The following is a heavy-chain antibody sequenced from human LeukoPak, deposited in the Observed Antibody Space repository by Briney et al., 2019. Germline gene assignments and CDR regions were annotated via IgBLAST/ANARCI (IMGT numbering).Heavy chain of an antibody. CDR3: ARHLEYISSWKGYYFDY. CDR2: IYYSGST. D-gene: IGHD6-13*01. V-gene: IGHV4-39*01. Sequence: SETLSLTCTVSGGSISSNSHFWDWIRQSPGKGLERIGTIYYSGSTYYSPSLKSRVTMSVDTSKNQFSLKLSSVTAPDTAVYYCARHLEYISSWKGYYFDYWGQGTLVTVSS. CDR1: GGSISSNSHF. J-gene: IGHJ4*02.